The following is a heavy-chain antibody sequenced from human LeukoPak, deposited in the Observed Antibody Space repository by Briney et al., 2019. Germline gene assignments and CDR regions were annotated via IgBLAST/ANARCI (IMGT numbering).Heavy chain of an antibody. CDR3: ASGRWEYSGYDWGY. Sequence: GGSLRLSCAASGFTFSSYSMNWVRQAPGKGLEWVSYISSSSSTIYYADSVKGRFTISRDNAKNSLYLQMNSLRAEDTAVYYCASGRWEYSGYDWGYWGQGTLVTVSS. CDR1: GFTFSSYS. D-gene: IGHD5-12*01. V-gene: IGHV3-48*04. CDR2: ISSSSSTI. J-gene: IGHJ4*02.